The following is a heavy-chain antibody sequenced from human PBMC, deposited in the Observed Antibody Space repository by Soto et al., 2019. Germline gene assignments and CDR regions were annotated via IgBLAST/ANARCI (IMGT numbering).Heavy chain of an antibody. CDR1: GFPFAPST. CDR2: ISVSVGST. Sequence: EVHLLQSGGGLVQPGGSLTLSCGVSGFPFAPSTKSWVRQAPGKGLEWVSTISVSVGSTYSADSVQGRFTVSSDISDNTLFLRMTSLTADDTAVYFCAKRDVPHSTSNAYFYDHWGRGVLVTVSS. CDR3: AKRDVPHSTSNAYFYDH. D-gene: IGHD2-21*02. J-gene: IGHJ4*02. V-gene: IGHV3-23*01.